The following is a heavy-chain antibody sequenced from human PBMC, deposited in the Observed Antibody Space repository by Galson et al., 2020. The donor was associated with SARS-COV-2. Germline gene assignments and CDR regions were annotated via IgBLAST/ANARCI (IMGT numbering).Heavy chain of an antibody. J-gene: IGHJ4*02. Sequence: SETLSLTCTASGGSISDYYWSWIRQPPGKGLEWIGFIYYIGITNYNPSLNSRVTISIDTSKNQFSLKLSSVTAADTAVYYCASGYYDSSGLFAPVDYWGQGTLVTVSS. V-gene: IGHV4-59*01. CDR2: IYYIGIT. CDR3: ASGYYDSSGLFAPVDY. D-gene: IGHD3-22*01. CDR1: GGSISDYY.